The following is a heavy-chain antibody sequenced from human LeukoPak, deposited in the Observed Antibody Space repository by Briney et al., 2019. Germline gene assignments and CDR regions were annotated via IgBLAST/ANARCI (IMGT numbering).Heavy chain of an antibody. CDR3: ARADGSGSYLDY. CDR2: IYSGGST. Sequence: GGSLRLSCAASGFTVSSNYISWVRQAPGKGLEWVSLIYSGGSTYYADSVKGRFTISRDNSKNTLYLQMNSLRAEDTAVYYCARADGSGSYLDYWGQGTLVTVSS. J-gene: IGHJ4*02. V-gene: IGHV3-53*01. CDR1: GFTVSSNY. D-gene: IGHD3-10*01.